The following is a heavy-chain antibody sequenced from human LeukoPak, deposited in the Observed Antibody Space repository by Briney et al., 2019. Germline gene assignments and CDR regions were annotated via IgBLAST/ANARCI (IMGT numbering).Heavy chain of an antibody. J-gene: IGHJ4*02. CDR1: GFTFSSYA. D-gene: IGHD3-22*01. V-gene: IGHV3-23*01. CDR2: ISGSGGST. CDR3: AKASAMIVVVSKHFDY. Sequence: GGSLRLSCAASGFTFSSYAMSRVRQAPGKGLEWVSAISGSGGSTYYADSVKGRFTISRDNSKNTLYLQMNSLRAEDTAVYYCAKASAMIVVVSKHFDYWGQGTLVTVSS.